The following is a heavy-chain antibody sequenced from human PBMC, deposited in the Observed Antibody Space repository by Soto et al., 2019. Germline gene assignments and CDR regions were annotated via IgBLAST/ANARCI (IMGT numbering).Heavy chain of an antibody. CDR3: ARDYRSVAGTSGYYYYGMDV. CDR1: GFTVSSNY. D-gene: IGHD6-19*01. Sequence: EVQLVESGGGLVQPGGSLRLSCAASGFTVSSNYMSWVRQAPGKGLEWVSVIYSGGSTYYADSVKGRFTISRDNSKNTLYLQMNSLRAEDTAVYYCARDYRSVAGTSGYYYYGMDVWGQGTTVTVSS. V-gene: IGHV3-66*01. J-gene: IGHJ6*02. CDR2: IYSGGST.